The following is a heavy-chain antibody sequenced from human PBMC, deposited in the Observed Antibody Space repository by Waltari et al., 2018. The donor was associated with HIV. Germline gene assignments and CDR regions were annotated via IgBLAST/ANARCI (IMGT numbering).Heavy chain of an antibody. D-gene: IGHD6-19*01. J-gene: IGHJ4*02. CDR1: ALTFISHW. CDR2: ISSNASST. Sequence: EVQLVESGGGLVQPGGSLRPSCAASALTFISHWMHWVRQAPGKGLVWVARISSNASSTSYADSVKGRFTISRDNGKNTLYLKMNSLRAEDTAVYYCARIYSSGWYEYFDYWGQGTLVTVSS. V-gene: IGHV3-74*01. CDR3: ARIYSSGWYEYFDY.